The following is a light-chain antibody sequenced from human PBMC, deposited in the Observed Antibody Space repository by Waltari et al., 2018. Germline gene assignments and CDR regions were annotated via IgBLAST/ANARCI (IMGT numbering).Light chain of an antibody. CDR3: QHYVKLPVT. J-gene: IGKJ1*01. CDR1: QSVGRS. Sequence: IWLTLSPLTLSLSPGERPPLSCWASQSVGRSLAWYQQKRGQAPRRLIYGASTRATGIPDRFSGSGSGTDFSLTISRLEPEDFAVYYCQHYVKLPVTFGQGTKVEIK. CDR2: GAS. V-gene: IGKV3-20*01.